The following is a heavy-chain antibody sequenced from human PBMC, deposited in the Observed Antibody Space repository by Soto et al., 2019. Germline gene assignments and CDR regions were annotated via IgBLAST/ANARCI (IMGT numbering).Heavy chain of an antibody. CDR1: GGTFSSYA. J-gene: IGHJ5*02. CDR3: ARVGEGLRFDWFDP. Sequence: GASVKVSCKASGGTFSSYAISWVRQAPGQGLEWMGGIIPIFGTANYAQKFQGRVTITADESTSTAYMELSSLRSEDTAVYFCARVGEGLRFDWFDPWGQGTLVTVSS. D-gene: IGHD5-12*01. V-gene: IGHV1-69*13. CDR2: IIPIFGTA.